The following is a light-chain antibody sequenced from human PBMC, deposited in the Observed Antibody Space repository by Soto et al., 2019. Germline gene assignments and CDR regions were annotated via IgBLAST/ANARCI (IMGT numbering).Light chain of an antibody. CDR1: QSVSSN. CDR3: QRYDSLRT. Sequence: EIVMTQSPATLSVSPGERATLSCRASQSVSSNLAWYQQKPGQAPRLLIYGASNRATGIPDRFSGSGSGTDCTLTITRLEPEDFAMYYCQRYDSLRTFGQGTKVDI. V-gene: IGKV3D-15*01. CDR2: GAS. J-gene: IGKJ1*01.